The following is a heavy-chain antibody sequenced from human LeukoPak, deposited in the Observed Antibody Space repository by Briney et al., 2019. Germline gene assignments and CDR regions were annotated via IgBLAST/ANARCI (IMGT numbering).Heavy chain of an antibody. Sequence: SETLSLTCAVYGGSFSGYYWSWIRQPPGKGLEWIGEINHSGSTNYNPSLKSRVTISVDTSKNQFSLKLSSVTAADTAVYYCARRAVAASYWFDPWGQGTLVTVSS. CDR3: ARRAVAASYWFDP. CDR2: INHSGST. D-gene: IGHD2-15*01. V-gene: IGHV4-34*01. CDR1: GGSFSGYY. J-gene: IGHJ5*02.